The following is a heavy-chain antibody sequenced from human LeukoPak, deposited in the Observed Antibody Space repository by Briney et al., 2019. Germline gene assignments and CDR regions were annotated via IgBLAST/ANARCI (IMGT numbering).Heavy chain of an antibody. D-gene: IGHD4-23*01. CDR3: ARDPYYGGKRSFDY. V-gene: IGHV4-39*07. CDR1: GGSISSSSYY. J-gene: IGHJ4*02. CDR2: IYYSGST. Sequence: PSETLSLTCTVSGGSISSSSYYWGWIRQPPGKGLEWIGSIYYSGSTYYNPSLESRVTISVDTSKNQFSLKLSSVTAADTAVYYCARDPYYGGKRSFDYWGQGTLVTVSS.